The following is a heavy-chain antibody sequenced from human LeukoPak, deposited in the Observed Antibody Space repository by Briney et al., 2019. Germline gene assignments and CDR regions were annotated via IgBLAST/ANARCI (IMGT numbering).Heavy chain of an antibody. CDR1: GGSISGYY. D-gene: IGHD6-6*01. V-gene: IGHV4-59*01. Sequence: SETLSLTCTVSGGSISGYYWSWIRQPPGKGLEWIGYIYSSGTTNYNPSLKSQITISLDTSKNQFSLKLSSVTAADTAVYYCARDLSGSSSFGSWGQGTLVTVSS. CDR3: ARDLSGSSSFGS. CDR2: IYSSGTT. J-gene: IGHJ4*02.